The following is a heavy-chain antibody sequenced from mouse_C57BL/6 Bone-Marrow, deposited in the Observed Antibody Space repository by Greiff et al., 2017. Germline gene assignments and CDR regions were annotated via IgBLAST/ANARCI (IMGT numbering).Heavy chain of an antibody. D-gene: IGHD5-2*01. CDR2: INPNNGGT. CDR1: GYTFTDYY. Sequence: VQLQQSGPELVKPGASVKISCKASGYTFTDYYMNWVKQSHGKSLEWIGDINPNNGGTSYNQKFKGKATLTVDKSSSTAYMELRSLTSEDSAVYYCAREDLLSLRGFDYWGQGTTLTVSS. V-gene: IGHV1-26*01. J-gene: IGHJ2*01. CDR3: AREDLLSLRGFDY.